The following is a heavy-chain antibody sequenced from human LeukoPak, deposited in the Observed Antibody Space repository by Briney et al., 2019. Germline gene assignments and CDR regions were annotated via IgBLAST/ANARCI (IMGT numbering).Heavy chain of an antibody. J-gene: IGHJ5*02. Sequence: PSETLSLTCTVSGGSISSSSYYWGWIRQPPGKGLEWIGSIYYSGSTYYNPSLKSRVTISVDTSKNQFSLKLSSVTAADTAVYYCARGSPPGGSSGWLTRAYNWFDPWGQGTLVTVSS. CDR1: GGSISSSSYY. CDR3: ARGSPPGGSSGWLTRAYNWFDP. V-gene: IGHV4-39*07. CDR2: IYYSGST. D-gene: IGHD6-19*01.